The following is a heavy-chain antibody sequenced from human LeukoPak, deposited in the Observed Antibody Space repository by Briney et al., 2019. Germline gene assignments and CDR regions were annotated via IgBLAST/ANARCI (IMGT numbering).Heavy chain of an antibody. Sequence: GGSLRLSCAASGFTFSSYGMSWVRQAPGKGLEWVSGISGSGGSTSYADSVKGRFTISRDNSKNTLYPQMNSLRAEDTAVYYCARRAGGYSHPYDYWGQGTLVTVSS. CDR2: ISGSGGST. CDR1: GFTFSSYG. V-gene: IGHV3-23*01. D-gene: IGHD4-23*01. J-gene: IGHJ4*02. CDR3: ARRAGGYSHPYDY.